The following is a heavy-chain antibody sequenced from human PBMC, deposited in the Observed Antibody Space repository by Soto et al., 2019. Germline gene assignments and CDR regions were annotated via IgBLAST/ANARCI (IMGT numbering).Heavy chain of an antibody. CDR1: GYTVTRHY. Sequence: QVQLVQSGAEVKKPGASVKVSCKASGYTVTRHYMHWVRQAPGQGLEWMGIIDPSGGSTTYAQKFQDRVTMTRDMCTRTVYMELSSLRSDDTAIYYCTRGSTVVTLDYFDSWGQGTLVTVSS. CDR2: IDPSGGST. D-gene: IGHD2-21*02. J-gene: IGHJ4*02. V-gene: IGHV1-46*03. CDR3: TRGSTVVTLDYFDS.